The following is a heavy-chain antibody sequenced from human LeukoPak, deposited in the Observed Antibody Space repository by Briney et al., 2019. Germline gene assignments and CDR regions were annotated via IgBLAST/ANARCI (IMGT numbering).Heavy chain of an antibody. V-gene: IGHV3-48*04. CDR1: GFTFSSYS. D-gene: IGHD6-13*01. J-gene: IGHJ6*03. CDR3: AREAYSSSWGTYYYYYMDV. Sequence: GGSLRLSCAASGFTFSSYSMNWVRQAPGKGLEWVSYISSSSSTIYYADSVKGRFTISRDNAKNSLYLQMNSLRAEDTALYYCAREAYSSSWGTYYYYYMDVWGKGTTVTVSS. CDR2: ISSSSSTI.